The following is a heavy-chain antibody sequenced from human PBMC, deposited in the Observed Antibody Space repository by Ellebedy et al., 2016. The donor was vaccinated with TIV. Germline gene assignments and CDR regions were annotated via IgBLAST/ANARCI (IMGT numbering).Heavy chain of an antibody. J-gene: IGHJ4*02. Sequence: GESLKISCAASGFTFTNFAMTSVRQAPGKGLEWVSAITAGGNTHYADPVKGRFTISRDNSKTTLYLQMTSLRADDTAVYYCAKTEPYGTTWFGRIFWGQGTLVTVSS. CDR2: ITAGGNT. V-gene: IGHV3-23*01. CDR3: AKTEPYGTTWFGRIF. D-gene: IGHD6-13*01. CDR1: GFTFTNFA.